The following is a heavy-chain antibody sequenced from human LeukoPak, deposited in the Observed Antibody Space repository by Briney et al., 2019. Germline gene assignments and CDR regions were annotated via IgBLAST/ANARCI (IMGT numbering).Heavy chain of an antibody. CDR2: INHSGST. CDR1: GGSFSGYY. CDR3: ARGPGQYYFDY. J-gene: IGHJ4*02. D-gene: IGHD1-14*01. V-gene: IGHV4-34*01. Sequence: SETLSLTCAVYGGSFSGYYWSWIRQPPGKGLEWIGEINHSGSTNYNPSLKSRVTISVDTSKNQFSLKLSSVTAADTAVYYCARGPGQYYFDYWGQGTLVTVSS.